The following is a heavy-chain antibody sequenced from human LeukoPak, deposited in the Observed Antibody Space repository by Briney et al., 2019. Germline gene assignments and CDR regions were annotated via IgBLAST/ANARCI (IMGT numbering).Heavy chain of an antibody. V-gene: IGHV1-46*01. J-gene: IGHJ4*02. CDR1: GYTFTSYY. Sequence: ASVKVSCKAPGYTFTSYYMHWVRQAPGQGLEWMGIINPSGGSTSYAQKFQGRVTMTWDMSTSTVYMELSSLRSEDTAVYYCARALGAAASFDYWGQGTLVTVSS. CDR3: ARALGAAASFDY. CDR2: INPSGGST. D-gene: IGHD6-13*01.